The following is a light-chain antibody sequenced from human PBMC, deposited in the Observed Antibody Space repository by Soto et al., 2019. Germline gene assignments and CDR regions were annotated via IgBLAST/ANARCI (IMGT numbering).Light chain of an antibody. J-gene: IGKJ5*01. CDR2: GTS. CDR3: QQYGSYIN. CDR1: QSVKSSY. V-gene: IGKV3-20*01. Sequence: EIVLTQSPGTLSLSPGEIATLPCRASQSVKSSYLAWYQHKPGQAPRLFIYGTSSRATGIPDRFSGSGCGTNFTLTISRLEPADFAVYYCQQYGSYINFGQGTRLEIK.